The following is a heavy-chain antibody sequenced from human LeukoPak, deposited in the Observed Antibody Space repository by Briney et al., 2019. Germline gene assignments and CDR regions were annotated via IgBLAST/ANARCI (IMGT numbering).Heavy chain of an antibody. J-gene: IGHJ4*02. D-gene: IGHD3-16*01. Sequence: SETLSLTCTVSGDSISSYYWSWIRQPPGKGLEWIGYIYDSGKTNYNASLISRVTISVDTSKNQFSLKLTSVTPADTAVYYCARGGGTLDYWGQGTLVTVSS. CDR2: IYDSGKT. CDR1: GDSISSYY. CDR3: ARGGGTLDY. V-gene: IGHV4-59*01.